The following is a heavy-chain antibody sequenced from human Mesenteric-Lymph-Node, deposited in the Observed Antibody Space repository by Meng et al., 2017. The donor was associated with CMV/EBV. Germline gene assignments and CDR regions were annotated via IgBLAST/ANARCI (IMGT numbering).Heavy chain of an antibody. CDR2: ISGTTDSL. CDR3: ARDANYDRTGYDPFDC. D-gene: IGHD4/OR15-4a*01. J-gene: IGHJ4*02. CDR1: GFTVSSYS. Sequence: LSLTCAASGFTVSSYSMNWIRQAPGKGLEWVSSISGTTDSLYHADSVKGRFTISRDNAKNSVFLQMNSLRAEDTAVYYCARDANYDRTGYDPFDCWGQGTLVTVSS. V-gene: IGHV3-21*06.